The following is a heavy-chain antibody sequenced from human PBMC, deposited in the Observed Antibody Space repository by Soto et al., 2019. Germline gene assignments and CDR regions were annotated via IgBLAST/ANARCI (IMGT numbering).Heavy chain of an antibody. D-gene: IGHD4-17*01. CDR1: SGSISSSNW. V-gene: IGHV4-4*02. CDR2: IYHSGST. Sequence: SETLSLTCAVSSGSISSSNWWSWVRQPPGKGLEWIGEIYHSGSTNYNPSLKGRVTISVDKSKNQFSLKLSSVTAADTAVYYCARGDYGDYVGFDYWGQGTLVTVSS. J-gene: IGHJ4*02. CDR3: ARGDYGDYVGFDY.